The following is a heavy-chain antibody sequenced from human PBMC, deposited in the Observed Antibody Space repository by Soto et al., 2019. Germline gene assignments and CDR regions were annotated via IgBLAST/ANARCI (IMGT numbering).Heavy chain of an antibody. D-gene: IGHD3-10*01. Sequence: QVQLQQWGAGLLKPSETLSLTCAVYGGSFSGYYWSWIRQPPGKGLEWIGEIIHSGSTKYNPSLRSRVTISVDTSKNQFSLRLSSVTAADTAVFYCARGFGTLVRGNIREYSGMDVWGQGTTVTVSS. V-gene: IGHV4-34*01. CDR2: IIHSGST. J-gene: IGHJ6*02. CDR3: ARGFGTLVRGNIREYSGMDV. CDR1: GGSFSGYY.